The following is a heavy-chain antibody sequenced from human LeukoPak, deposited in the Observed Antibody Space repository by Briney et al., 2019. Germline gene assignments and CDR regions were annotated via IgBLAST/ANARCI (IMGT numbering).Heavy chain of an antibody. CDR1: DGSISGYY. Sequence: SETLSLTCTVSDGSISGYYWNWIRQPAGKGLEWIGRIYTSGTTTYSPSLKSRVTLSIDTSKDQFSLSLNSVTAADTAVYYCARGFSVAGMRSFDYWGQEILVTVSS. D-gene: IGHD6-19*01. V-gene: IGHV4-4*07. J-gene: IGHJ4*02. CDR2: IYTSGTT. CDR3: ARGFSVAGMRSFDY.